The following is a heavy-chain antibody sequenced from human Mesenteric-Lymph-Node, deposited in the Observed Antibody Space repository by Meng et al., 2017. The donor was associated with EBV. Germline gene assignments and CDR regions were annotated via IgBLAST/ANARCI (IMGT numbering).Heavy chain of an antibody. J-gene: IGHJ4*02. CDR1: GGSVSGSY. CDR3: ARGYAGYYGKLFDY. V-gene: IGHV4-34*01. D-gene: IGHD3-3*01. CDR2: MNHGGST. Sequence: LGSGLLEHAMALSVAFAVHGGSVSGSYWTWSRLPPGRGLEWIGEMNHGGSTSHNPSLKSRVTIAADTTKDQFSLKLRSVTAADTAVYYCARGYAGYYGKLFDYWGQGTLVTVSS.